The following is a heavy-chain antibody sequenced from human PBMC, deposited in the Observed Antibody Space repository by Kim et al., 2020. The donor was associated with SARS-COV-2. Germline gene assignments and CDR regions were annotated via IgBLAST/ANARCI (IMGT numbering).Heavy chain of an antibody. J-gene: IGHJ5*02. Sequence: ANYAQKFQGRVTSTADESTSTAYMELSSLRSEDTAVYYCARKSGEGWFDPWGQGTLVTVSS. V-gene: IGHV1-69*01. D-gene: IGHD3-10*01. CDR3: ARKSGEGWFDP. CDR2: A.